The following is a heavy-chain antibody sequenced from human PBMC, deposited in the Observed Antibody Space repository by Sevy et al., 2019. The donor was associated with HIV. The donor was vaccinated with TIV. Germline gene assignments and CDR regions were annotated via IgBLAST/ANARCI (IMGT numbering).Heavy chain of an antibody. CDR3: ARGAYSYGYAADY. Sequence: ATVKVSCKASGYTFTSYDINWVRQATGQGLEWMGWMNPNSGNTGYAQKFQGRVTMTRNTSISTAYMELSSLRSEDTAVYYCARGAYSYGYAADYWGQGTLVTVSS. V-gene: IGHV1-8*01. J-gene: IGHJ4*02. CDR2: MNPNSGNT. CDR1: GYTFTSYD. D-gene: IGHD5-18*01.